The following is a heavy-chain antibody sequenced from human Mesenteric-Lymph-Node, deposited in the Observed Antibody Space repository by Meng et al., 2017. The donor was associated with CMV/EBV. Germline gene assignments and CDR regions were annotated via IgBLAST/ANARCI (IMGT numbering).Heavy chain of an antibody. D-gene: IGHD3-9*01. CDR3: ARDRDTDWYSPFDY. CDR1: GYPFIDYY. Sequence: QVQLVQAGAVAKKPGASVRVSCKASGYPFIDYYINWVRQAPGQGLEWMGRINPKTGGRSYAQNFPGRVIMTRDTSINTAYMEVNRLNSDDTAMYYCARDRDTDWYSPFDYWGPGTLVTVSS. CDR2: INPKTGGR. J-gene: IGHJ4*02. V-gene: IGHV1-2*06.